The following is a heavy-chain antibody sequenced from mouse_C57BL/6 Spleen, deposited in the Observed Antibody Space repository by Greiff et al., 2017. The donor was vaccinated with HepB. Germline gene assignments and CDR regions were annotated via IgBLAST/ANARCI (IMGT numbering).Heavy chain of an antibody. Sequence: QVQLQQPGAELVKPGASVKLSCKASGYTFTSYWMHWVKQRPGRGLEWIGRIDPDSGGTKYNEKFKSKATLTVDKPSSTAYMQVSSLTSEDSAVYDCARSADCYGSRGNYFDDWGQGTTVTVPS. J-gene: IGHJ2*01. D-gene: IGHD1-1*01. V-gene: IGHV1-72*01. CDR1: GYTFTSYW. CDR2: IDPDSGGT. CDR3: ARSADCYGSRGNYFDD.